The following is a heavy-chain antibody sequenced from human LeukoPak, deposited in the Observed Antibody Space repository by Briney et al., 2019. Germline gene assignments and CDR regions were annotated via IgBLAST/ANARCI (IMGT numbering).Heavy chain of an antibody. J-gene: IGHJ1*01. Sequence: GGSLRLSCAASGFTLSSYWMHRVRQAPGKGLVWVSRIKSDGRTNYADSVKGRFTISRDNSKNTVSLQMNSLRAEDTGVYYCARAPSEIGGYYPEYFRHWGQGTLVIVSS. CDR2: IKSDGRT. CDR1: GFTLSSYW. D-gene: IGHD3-22*01. V-gene: IGHV3-74*01. CDR3: ARAPSEIGGYYPEYFRH.